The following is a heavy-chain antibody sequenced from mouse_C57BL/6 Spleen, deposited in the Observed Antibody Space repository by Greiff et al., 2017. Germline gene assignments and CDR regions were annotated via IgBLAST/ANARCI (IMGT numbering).Heavy chain of an antibody. CDR1: GYTFTSYD. CDR2: IYPRDGST. CDR3: AGHCYSNPAWFAY. V-gene: IGHV1-85*01. Sequence: VQLQQSGPELVKPGASVKLSCKASGYTFTSYDINWVKQRPGQGLEWIGRIYPRDGSTKYNDKFKGKATLTVDTSSSTAYMELHSLTSEDSAVDFCAGHCYSNPAWFAYWGQGTMVTVSA. D-gene: IGHD2-5*01. J-gene: IGHJ3*01.